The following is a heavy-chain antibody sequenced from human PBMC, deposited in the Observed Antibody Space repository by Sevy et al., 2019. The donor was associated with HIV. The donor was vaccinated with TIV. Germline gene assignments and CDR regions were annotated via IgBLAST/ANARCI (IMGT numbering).Heavy chain of an antibody. D-gene: IGHD3-16*01. CDR2: IRGSGSST. CDR3: AKCVYAYEYFVDY. V-gene: IGHV3-23*01. CDR1: GFTFPINA. Sequence: GGSLRLSCAASGFTFPINAVGWVRQAPGKGLEWVSLIRGSGSSTYYADSVKGRFTISRDNSKNTLYLQMHSLRAEDTAVYYCAKCVYAYEYFVDYWGQGTLVTVSS. J-gene: IGHJ4*02.